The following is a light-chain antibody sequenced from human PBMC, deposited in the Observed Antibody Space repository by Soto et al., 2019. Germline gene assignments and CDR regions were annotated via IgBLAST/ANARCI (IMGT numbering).Light chain of an antibody. V-gene: IGKV1-8*01. CDR3: QQYNTYLT. J-gene: IGKJ1*01. CDR2: AAS. Sequence: AIRMTQSPSSFSASTGDRVTITCRASQGISSYLAWYQQKPGKAPKLLIYAASTLQSGVPSRFSGSGSGTDFTLTIGCLQSEDFATYYCQQYNTYLTFGQGTKVEIK. CDR1: QGISSY.